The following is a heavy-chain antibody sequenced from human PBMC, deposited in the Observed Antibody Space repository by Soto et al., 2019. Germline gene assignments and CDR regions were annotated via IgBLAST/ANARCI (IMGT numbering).Heavy chain of an antibody. J-gene: IGHJ4*02. CDR3: AKPSCFVVVTDLAAY. D-gene: IGHD2-21*02. Sequence: GRSLRLSCAASGFTFSSYGMHWVRQAPGKGLEWVAVISYDGSNKYYADSVKGRFTISRDNSKNTLYLQMNSLRAEDTAVYYCAKPSCFVVVTDLAAYCSQGTLVIVS. CDR2: ISYDGSNK. V-gene: IGHV3-30*18. CDR1: GFTFSSYG.